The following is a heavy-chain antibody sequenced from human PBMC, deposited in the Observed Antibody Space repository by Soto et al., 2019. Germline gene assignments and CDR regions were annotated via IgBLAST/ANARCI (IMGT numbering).Heavy chain of an antibody. Sequence: QVQLVESGGGMVQPGRSLRLSCTVSGFTFSTYDMHWVRQAPGKGLEWVAVVSYDAGYKNYADSVKGRFTISRDNSKNTLYLQMNGLRPEYTGVYYCAKVSISKSSAVTFDSWGQGTLVTFSS. J-gene: IGHJ4*02. V-gene: IGHV3-30*18. D-gene: IGHD2-15*01. CDR2: VSYDAGYK. CDR1: GFTFSTYD. CDR3: AKVSISKSSAVTFDS.